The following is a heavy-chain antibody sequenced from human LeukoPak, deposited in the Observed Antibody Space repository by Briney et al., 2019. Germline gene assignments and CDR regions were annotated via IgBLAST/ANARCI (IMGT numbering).Heavy chain of an antibody. J-gene: IGHJ5*02. CDR2: IYYSGST. CDR1: GGSISSSSYY. Sequence: SETLSLTCTVSGGSISSSSYYWGWIRQPPGKGLEWIGSIYYSGSTYYNPSLKSRVTISVDTSKNQFSLKLSSVTAADTAVYYCARPSHDGPTTNWFDPWGQGTLVTVSS. D-gene: IGHD5-24*01. CDR3: ARPSHDGPTTNWFDP. V-gene: IGHV4-39*01.